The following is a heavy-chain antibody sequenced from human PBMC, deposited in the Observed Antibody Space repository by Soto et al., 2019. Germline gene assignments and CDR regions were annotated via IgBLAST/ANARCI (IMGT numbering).Heavy chain of an antibody. CDR2: ISHYTDNT. J-gene: IGHJ5*02. V-gene: IGHV1-18*04. D-gene: IGHD2-2*01. Sequence: ASVKVACKASGYNFTSYGISWVRQAPGQGLEWMGWISHYTDNTTYAQKLQGRVTMTTDTSTSTAYMELRSLRSDDTTVYYCARSYSTIAWFDPWGQGTLVTVSS. CDR3: ARSYSTIAWFDP. CDR1: GYNFTSYG.